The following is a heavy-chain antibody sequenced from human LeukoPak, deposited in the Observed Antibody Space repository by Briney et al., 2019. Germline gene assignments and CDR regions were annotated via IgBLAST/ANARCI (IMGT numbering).Heavy chain of an antibody. CDR3: ANGYAFDY. D-gene: IGHD5-18*01. J-gene: IGHJ4*02. CDR2: INQSGST. Sequence: SETLSLTCAVYGGSFSVYYWSWLRQPPGKGREWGGEINQSGSTNYNPSLKSRVTISVDTPKNQFSLKLSSVTAAETAVYYCANGYAFDYWGQGTLVTVFS. CDR1: GGSFSVYY. V-gene: IGHV4-34*01.